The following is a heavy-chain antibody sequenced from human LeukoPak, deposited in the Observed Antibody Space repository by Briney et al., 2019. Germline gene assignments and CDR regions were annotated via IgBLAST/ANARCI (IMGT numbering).Heavy chain of an antibody. J-gene: IGHJ3*02. CDR1: GYKFTTCW. CDR3: ARSLLAGYWEHYAFDI. CDR2: IYPGDSNT. D-gene: IGHD3-9*01. Sequence: GESLKISCQGSGYKFTTCWIAWVRQMPGKGLEWMGIIYPGDSNTRYSPSFQGQVTISADKSTSTAYLQWSSLKASDTAVFYCARSLLAGYWEHYAFDIWGQGTMVTVSS. V-gene: IGHV5-51*01.